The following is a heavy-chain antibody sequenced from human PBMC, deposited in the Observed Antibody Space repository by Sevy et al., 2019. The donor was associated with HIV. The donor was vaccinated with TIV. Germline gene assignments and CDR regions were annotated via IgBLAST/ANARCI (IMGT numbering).Heavy chain of an antibody. J-gene: IGHJ6*02. CDR1: GYTFTSYD. D-gene: IGHD1-1*01. V-gene: IGHV1-8*01. CDR2: MNPNSGNT. Sequence: ASVKVSCKASGYTFTSYDINWVRQATGQGLEWMGRMNPNSGNTGYAQKFQGRVTMTRNTSISTAYMELSSLRSEDTAVYYCAREGVLEGSRDGMDVWGQGTTVTVSS. CDR3: AREGVLEGSRDGMDV.